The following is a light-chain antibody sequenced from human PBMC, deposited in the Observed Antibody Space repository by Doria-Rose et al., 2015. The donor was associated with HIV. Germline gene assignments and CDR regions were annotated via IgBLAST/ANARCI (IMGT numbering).Light chain of an antibody. CDR2: DNN. Sequence: QSVVTQPPSVSVAPGQRVTISCSGSPSNIGKNSVSWYQQVSGTAPKLLIYDNNKRPSGIPDRFSGSKSGTSATLGISGLQTGDEANYLCGTWDSSLSVAVFGGGTNLTVL. CDR1: PSNIGKNS. J-gene: IGLJ2*01. V-gene: IGLV1-51*01. CDR3: GTWDSSLSVAV.